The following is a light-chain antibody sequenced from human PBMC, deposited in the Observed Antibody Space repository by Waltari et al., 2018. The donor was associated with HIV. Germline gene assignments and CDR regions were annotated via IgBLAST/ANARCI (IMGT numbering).Light chain of an antibody. V-gene: IGLV2-14*01. CDR2: EVS. J-gene: IGLJ2*01. Sequence: QSALTHPASVSGSPGQSITISCPGTSRDIGAYNYVPKLMIYEVSNRPSGVSNRFSGSKSGNTASLTISGLQAEDEADYYCSSFISSRTLAVFGGGTKLTVL. CDR3: SSFISSRTLAV. CDR1: SRDIGAYNY.